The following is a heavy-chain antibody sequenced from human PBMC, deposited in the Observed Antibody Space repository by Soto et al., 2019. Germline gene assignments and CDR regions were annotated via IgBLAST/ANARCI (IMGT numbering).Heavy chain of an antibody. CDR2: ISYDGSNK. V-gene: IGHV3-30-3*01. CDR3: ARDRKVVGARFDY. J-gene: IGHJ4*02. D-gene: IGHD1-26*01. Sequence: GGSLRLSCAASGFTFSSYAMHWVRQAPGKGLVWVAVISYDGSNKYYADSVKGRFTISRDNSKNTLYLQMNSLRAEDTAVYYCARDRKVVGARFDYWGQGTLVTSPQ. CDR1: GFTFSSYA.